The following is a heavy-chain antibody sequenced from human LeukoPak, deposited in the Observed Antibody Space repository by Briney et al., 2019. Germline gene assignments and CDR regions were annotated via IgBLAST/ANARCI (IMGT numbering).Heavy chain of an antibody. D-gene: IGHD2-15*01. J-gene: IGHJ4*02. CDR2: IYHRGTT. CDR3: ARSSGYCSGGNCFYY. V-gene: IGHV4-38-2*02. Sequence: SETLSLTCIVSGYSMSSGHYWGWIRQPPGKGREWIGNIYHRGTTYYNPSLKSRVTISVDTSKNQFSLKLSSVTAADTAVYYCARSSGYCSGGNCFYYWGQGTLVTVSS. CDR1: GYSMSSGHY.